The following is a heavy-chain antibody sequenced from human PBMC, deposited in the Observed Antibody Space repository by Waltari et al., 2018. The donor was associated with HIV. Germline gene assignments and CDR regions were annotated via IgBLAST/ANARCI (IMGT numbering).Heavy chain of an antibody. J-gene: IGHJ3*02. V-gene: IGHV3-53*01. Sequence: EVQLVESGGGLIQPGGSLRLSCASSGFTVRRNYLTWVRQAPGRGLEWLSVIDSGDATYYADSVKGRFTISRDKSKNMVFLQMNSLRAEDTAIYYCARENVAVAGTGAFDIWGQGTLVTVS. D-gene: IGHD6-19*01. CDR3: ARENVAVAGTGAFDI. CDR1: GFTVRRNY. CDR2: IDSGDAT.